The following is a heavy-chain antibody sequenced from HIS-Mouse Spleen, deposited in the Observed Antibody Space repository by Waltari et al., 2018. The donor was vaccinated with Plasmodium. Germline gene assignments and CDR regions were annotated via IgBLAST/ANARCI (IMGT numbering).Heavy chain of an antibody. J-gene: IGHJ3*02. D-gene: IGHD5-12*01. V-gene: IGHV3-30*18. CDR3: AKGSFIGSGYDPWAFDI. Sequence: QVQLVESGGGVVQPGRSLRLSCAASGFPFSSSGLPWVRQAPGKGLEWVAVISYDGSNKYYADSVKGRFTISRDNSKNTLYLQMNSLRAEDTAVYYCAKGSFIGSGYDPWAFDIWGQGTMVTVSS. CDR1: GFPFSSSG. CDR2: ISYDGSNK.